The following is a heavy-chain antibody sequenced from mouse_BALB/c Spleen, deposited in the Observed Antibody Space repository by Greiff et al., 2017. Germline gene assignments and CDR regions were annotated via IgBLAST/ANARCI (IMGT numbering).Heavy chain of an antibody. V-gene: IGHV1-69*02. D-gene: IGHD2-3*01. CDR1: GYTFTSYW. CDR2: IDPSDSYT. Sequence: QVHVKQPGAELVKPGASVKLSCKASGYTFTSYWMHWVKQRPGQGLEWIGEIDPSDSYTNYNQKFKGKATLTVDKSSSTAYMQLSSLTSEDSAVYYCARRDGYYVWFAYWGQGTLVTVSA. J-gene: IGHJ3*01. CDR3: ARRDGYYVWFAY.